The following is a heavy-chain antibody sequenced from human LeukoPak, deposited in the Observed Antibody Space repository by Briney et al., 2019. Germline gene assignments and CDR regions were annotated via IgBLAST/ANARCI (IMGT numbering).Heavy chain of an antibody. CDR3: ARAASYSSSGKTRKNYYFDY. D-gene: IGHD6-13*01. J-gene: IGHJ4*02. V-gene: IGHV1-18*01. CDR2: ISAYNGNT. Sequence: VKVSCKASGYTFTSYGISWVRQAPGQGLEWMGWISAYNGNTNYAQKLQGRVTMTTDTSTSTAYMELRSLRSDDTAVYYCARAASYSSSGKTRKNYYFDYWGQGTLVTVSS. CDR1: GYTFTSYG.